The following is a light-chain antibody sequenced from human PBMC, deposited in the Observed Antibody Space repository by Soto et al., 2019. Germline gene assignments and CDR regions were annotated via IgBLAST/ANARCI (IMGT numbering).Light chain of an antibody. CDR2: DDD. CDR3: GSWDSSLSAYV. V-gene: IGLV1-51*01. J-gene: IGLJ1*01. Sequence: QSVMTQPPSVSAAPGQRVTISCSGSSSNIGGNSVSWYQQLPGTAPTLLIYDDDKRPSGIPDRFSGSKSGTSATLGITGFQTGDEADYYCGSWDSSLSAYVFGTGTKLPIL. CDR1: SSNIGGNS.